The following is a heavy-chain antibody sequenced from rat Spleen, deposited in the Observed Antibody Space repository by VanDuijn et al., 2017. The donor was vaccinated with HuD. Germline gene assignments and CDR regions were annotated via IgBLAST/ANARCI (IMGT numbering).Heavy chain of an antibody. Sequence: QVRLKESGPGLVQPSQTLSLTCTVSGFSLTSYHVHWVRQSPGKGLEWMGVIWSNGDTSYNSALKSRLSINRDTSKSQVFLTMNSLKTEDTATYYCAREPYYYSSYVMDVWGQGTSVTVSS. J-gene: IGHJ4*01. CDR1: GFSLTSYH. V-gene: IGHV2-32*01. CDR2: IWSNGDT. D-gene: IGHD1-2*01. CDR3: AREPYYYSSYVMDV.